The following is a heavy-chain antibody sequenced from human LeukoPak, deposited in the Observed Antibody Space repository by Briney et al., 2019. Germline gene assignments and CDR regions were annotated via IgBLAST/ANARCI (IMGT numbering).Heavy chain of an antibody. V-gene: IGHV3-30*04. D-gene: IGHD3-10*01. CDR3: ARDPGLWFGELFRYYYYGMDV. J-gene: IGHJ6*02. CDR2: ISYDGSNK. Sequence: GGSLRLSCAASGFTFSSYAMHWVRQAPGKGLEWVAVISYDGSNKYYADSVKGRFTISRDNSKNTLYLQMNSLRAEDTAVYYCARDPGLWFGELFRYYYYGMDVWGQGTTATVSS. CDR1: GFTFSSYA.